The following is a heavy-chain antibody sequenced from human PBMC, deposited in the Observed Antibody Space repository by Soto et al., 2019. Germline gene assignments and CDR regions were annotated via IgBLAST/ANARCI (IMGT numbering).Heavy chain of an antibody. D-gene: IGHD4-17*01. CDR2: IYYSGST. CDR3: ARGAVTTLMDV. Sequence: SETLSLTCTVSGGSISSYYWSWIRQPPGKGLEWIGYIYYSGSTNYNPSLKSRATISVDTSKNQFSLKLSSVTAADTAVYYCARGAVTTLMDVWGQGTTVTVSS. CDR1: GGSISSYY. V-gene: IGHV4-59*01. J-gene: IGHJ6*02.